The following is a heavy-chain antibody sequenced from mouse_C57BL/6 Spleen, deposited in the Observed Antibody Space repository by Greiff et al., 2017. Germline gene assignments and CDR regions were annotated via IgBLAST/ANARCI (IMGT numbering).Heavy chain of an antibody. V-gene: IGHV1-64*01. CDR3: ARSGLLRYFDY. J-gene: IGHJ2*01. CDR2: IHPNSGST. Sequence: VKLQQPGAELVKPGASVKLSCKASGYTFTSYWMHWVKQRPGQGLEWIGMIHPNSGSTNYNEKFKSKATLTVDKSSSTAYMQLSSLTSEDSAVYYCARSGLLRYFDYWGQGTTLTVSS. CDR1: GYTFTSYW. D-gene: IGHD1-1*01.